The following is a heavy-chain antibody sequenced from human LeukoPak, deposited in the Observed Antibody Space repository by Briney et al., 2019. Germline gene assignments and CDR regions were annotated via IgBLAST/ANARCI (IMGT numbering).Heavy chain of an antibody. V-gene: IGHV1-24*01. CDR3: ATEGPWKTYYYDSSGYPYFDY. Sequence: GASVKVSCKVSGYTLTELSMHWVRQAPGKGLEWMGGFDPEDGETIYAQKFQGRVTMTEDTSTDTAYMGLSSLRSEDTAVYYCATEGPWKTYYYDSSGYPYFDYWGQGTLVTVSS. CDR1: GYTLTELS. D-gene: IGHD3-22*01. J-gene: IGHJ4*02. CDR2: FDPEDGET.